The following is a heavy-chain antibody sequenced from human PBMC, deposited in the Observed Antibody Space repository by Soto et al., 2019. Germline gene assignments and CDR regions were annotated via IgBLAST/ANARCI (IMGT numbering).Heavy chain of an antibody. J-gene: IGHJ6*03. CDR2: IYYSGST. Sequence: SETLSLTCTVSGGSISSYYWSWIRQPPGKGLEWIGYIYYSGSTNYNPSLKSRVTISVDTSKNQFSLKLSSVTAADTAVYYCARSQRPSYCTNGVCYDHYYYYYMDVWGKGTTVTVSS. CDR3: ARSQRPSYCTNGVCYDHYYYYYMDV. V-gene: IGHV4-59*01. CDR1: GGSISSYY. D-gene: IGHD2-8*01.